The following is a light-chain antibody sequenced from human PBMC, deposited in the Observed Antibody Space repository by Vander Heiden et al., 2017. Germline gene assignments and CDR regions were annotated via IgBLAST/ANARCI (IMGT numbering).Light chain of an antibody. V-gene: IGKV1-27*01. J-gene: IGKJ2*01. CDR2: AAS. CDR3: QKYDSAPYT. CDR1: QGIRNY. Sequence: DLQMPHSPSSLSASVGDRVTITGRASQGIRNYLAWYQQKPGKVPKLLIYAASTLQSGVPSRFSGSGSGTDFTLTISSLQPEDVATYYCQKYDSAPYTFAQGTKLEIK.